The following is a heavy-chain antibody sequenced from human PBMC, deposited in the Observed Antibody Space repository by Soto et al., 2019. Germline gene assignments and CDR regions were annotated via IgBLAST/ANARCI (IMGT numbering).Heavy chain of an antibody. V-gene: IGHV3-30-3*01. CDR3: ARDYYKYYDSSGYYRSPAY. CDR1: GYTFTSYY. Sequence: SCKASGYTFTSYYMHWVRQAPGKGLEWVALISYDGSDKDYADSVKGRFTISRDNSRNTLFLQMNSLRAEDTAAYYCARDYYKYYDSSGYYRSPAYWGQGTLVTVSS. J-gene: IGHJ4*02. D-gene: IGHD3-22*01. CDR2: ISYDGSDK.